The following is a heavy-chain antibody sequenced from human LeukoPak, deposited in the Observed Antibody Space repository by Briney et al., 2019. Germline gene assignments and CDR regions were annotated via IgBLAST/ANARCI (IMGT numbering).Heavy chain of an antibody. CDR2: ITNNGRST. V-gene: IGHV3-64D*06. Sequence: GGSLRLSCSASGFTFSRYAIHWVRQPPGKGLEYVSAITNNGRSTYYADSVKGRFTISRDNSKNTLYLQMSSLRAEDTAVYYRASTYSYDSSGYHPFDYWGQGTLVTVPS. CDR3: ASTYSYDSSGYHPFDY. D-gene: IGHD3-22*01. CDR1: GFTFSRYA. J-gene: IGHJ4*02.